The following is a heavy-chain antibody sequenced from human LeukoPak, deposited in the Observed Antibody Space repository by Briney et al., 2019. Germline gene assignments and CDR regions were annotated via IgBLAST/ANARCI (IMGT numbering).Heavy chain of an antibody. CDR1: GFTFSDYA. Sequence: GGSLRLSCAASGFTFSDYAMTWVRQAPGKGLKWVSFIHRSGATTYYADSVKGRFTISRDNVKNTIDLQMSSLRVEDTAVYYCAREVVATRFDNWGQGTLVTVSP. CDR3: AREVVATRFDN. CDR2: IHRSGATT. V-gene: IGHV3-23*01. J-gene: IGHJ4*02. D-gene: IGHD5-12*01.